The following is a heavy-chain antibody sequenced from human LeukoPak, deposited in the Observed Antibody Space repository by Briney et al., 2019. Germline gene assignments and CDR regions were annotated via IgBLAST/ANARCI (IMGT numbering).Heavy chain of an antibody. D-gene: IGHD3-10*01. Sequence: SETLSLTCTVSGGAISGYYWNWIRLPPGKGPEWIGHIHHSGSTTYNPSLQGRLTISLDTSNNQFSLTVNSVTAADTAVYYCARGGYGSAFDFWGQGTLVTVSS. V-gene: IGHV4-59*01. CDR1: GGAISGYY. CDR3: ARGGYGSAFDF. J-gene: IGHJ4*02. CDR2: IHHSGST.